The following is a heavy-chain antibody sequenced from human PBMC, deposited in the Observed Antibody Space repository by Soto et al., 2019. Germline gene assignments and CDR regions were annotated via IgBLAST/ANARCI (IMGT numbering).Heavy chain of an antibody. D-gene: IGHD3-22*01. CDR1: GAAVSSDGYY. CDR2: IHDSGST. V-gene: IGHV4-31*03. Sequence: SETLSLTCSVSGAAVSSDGYYWSWIRQRPGKGLEWIGHIHDSGSTYYNPSLKSRVSISVDTSKNQFSLQLNSVTAADTAVYYCVTRVYERTGYYYLLYWGQGTLVTVSS. J-gene: IGHJ4*02. CDR3: VTRVYERTGYYYLLY.